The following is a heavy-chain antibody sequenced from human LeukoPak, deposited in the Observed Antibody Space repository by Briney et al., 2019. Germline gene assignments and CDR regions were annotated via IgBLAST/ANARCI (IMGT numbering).Heavy chain of an antibody. J-gene: IGHJ4*02. V-gene: IGHV3-30*03. D-gene: IGHD6-19*01. CDR1: GFTFSSYG. CDR2: ISYDGSNQ. CDR3: ARAVADYFDY. Sequence: GRPLRLSCAASGFTFSSYGMHWVRKAPGKGLEWVAVISYDGSNQYYADSVKGRFTISRDNSKNTLYLQMNSLRAEDTAVYYCARAVADYFDYWGQGTLVTVSS.